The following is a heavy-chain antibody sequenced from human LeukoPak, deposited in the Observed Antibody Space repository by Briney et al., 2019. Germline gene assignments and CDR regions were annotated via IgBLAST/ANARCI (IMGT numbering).Heavy chain of an antibody. CDR2: IYYSGST. Sequence: SETLSFTCTVSGGSVSSGSYYWSWIRQPPGKGLEWIGYIYYSGSTNYNPSLKSRVTISVDTSKNQFSLKLSSVTAADTAVYYCARAGYCSGGSCYRNNWFDPWGQGPLVTVSS. D-gene: IGHD2-15*01. J-gene: IGHJ5*02. CDR3: ARAGYCSGGSCYRNNWFDP. V-gene: IGHV4-61*01. CDR1: GGSVSSGSYY.